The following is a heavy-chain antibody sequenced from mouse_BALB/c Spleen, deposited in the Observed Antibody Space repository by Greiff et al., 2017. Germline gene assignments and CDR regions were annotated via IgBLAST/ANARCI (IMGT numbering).Heavy chain of an antibody. J-gene: IGHJ4*01. Sequence: VQLQQSGPELVRPGVSVKISCKGSSYTFTDYAMHWVKQSHAKSLEWIGVISTYYGNTNYNQKFKGKATMTVDKSSSTAYMELARLTSEDSAVYYCARGPYDGYYAMDYWGQGTSVTVYS. CDR3: ARGPYDGYYAMDY. D-gene: IGHD2-3*01. CDR1: SYTFTDYA. CDR2: ISTYYGNT. V-gene: IGHV1-67*01.